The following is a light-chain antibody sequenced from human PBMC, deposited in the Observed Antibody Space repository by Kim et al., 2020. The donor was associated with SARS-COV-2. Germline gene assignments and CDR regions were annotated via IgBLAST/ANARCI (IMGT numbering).Light chain of an antibody. J-gene: IGLJ3*02. CDR1: SSNVGSNY. V-gene: IGLV1-47*01. CDR2: KNN. Sequence: ELTQPPSASGTPGQRVTISCSGRSSNVGSNYVYWYQQVPGTAPKLLIYKNNQRPSGVPDRFSGSKSGTSASLAISGLRSEDEADYYCATWDDSLSGHWVFGGGTQLTVL. CDR3: ATWDDSLSGHWV.